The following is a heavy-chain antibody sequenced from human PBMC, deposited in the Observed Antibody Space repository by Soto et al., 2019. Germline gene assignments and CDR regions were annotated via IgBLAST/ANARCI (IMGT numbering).Heavy chain of an antibody. CDR3: AKDLKHRTTIRTTYYGSGSYYSPYYYYGMDV. V-gene: IGHV3-30*02. CDR1: GFMFSSYG. J-gene: IGHJ6*02. Sequence: PGGSLRLSCAASGFMFSSYGMHWVRQAPGKGLEWVAVIWYDGSNKNYADSVKGRFTITRDNSKNTLYLQMNSLRAEDTAVYYCAKDLKHRTTIRTTYYGSGSYYSPYYYYGMDVWGQGTTVTVSS. CDR2: IWYDGSNK. D-gene: IGHD3-10*01.